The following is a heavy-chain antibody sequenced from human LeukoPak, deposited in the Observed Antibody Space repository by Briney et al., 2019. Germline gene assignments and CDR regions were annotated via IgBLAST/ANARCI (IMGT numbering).Heavy chain of an antibody. Sequence: GGSLRLSCAASGFTLSRYWMHWVRQAPGKGLVWVSRINSDGSSTSYADSVKGRFTISRDNAKNTLYLQMNSLRAEDTAVYYCARAVWFGESYDVFDIWGQGTVVTVSS. V-gene: IGHV3-74*01. CDR2: INSDGSST. J-gene: IGHJ3*02. CDR1: GFTLSRYW. D-gene: IGHD3-10*01. CDR3: ARAVWFGESYDVFDI.